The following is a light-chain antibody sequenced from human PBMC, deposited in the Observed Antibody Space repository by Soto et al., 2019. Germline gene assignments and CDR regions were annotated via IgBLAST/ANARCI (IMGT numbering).Light chain of an antibody. CDR3: QHYNSYSEA. Sequence: DIQMTQSPSTLSGSVGGRVTITCRASQTISSWLAWYQQKPGKAPKLLIYKASTLKSGVPSRFSGSGSGTEFTLTISSLQPGDFATYYCQHYNSYSEAFGQGTKVDI. CDR1: QTISSW. V-gene: IGKV1-5*03. J-gene: IGKJ1*01. CDR2: KAS.